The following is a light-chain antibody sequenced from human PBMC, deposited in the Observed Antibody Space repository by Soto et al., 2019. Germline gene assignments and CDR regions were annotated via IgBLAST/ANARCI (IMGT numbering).Light chain of an antibody. V-gene: IGLV1-51*01. CDR1: SSNIGGNS. Sequence: QSVMTQPPSVSAAPGQKVTISCSGSSSNIGGNSVSWYQQLPGTAPKLLIYDDNKRPSGIPDRFSGSNSGNTATLTISRVEAGDEADYHCQVWDTGSDHYMIFGGGTKLTVL. J-gene: IGLJ2*01. CDR3: QVWDTGSDHYMI. CDR2: DDN.